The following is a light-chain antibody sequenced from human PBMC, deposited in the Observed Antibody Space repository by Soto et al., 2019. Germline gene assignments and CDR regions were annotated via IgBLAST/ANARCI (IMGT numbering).Light chain of an antibody. CDR2: AAS. Sequence: DIQMTQSPSSLSASVGDRVTITCRASQGISNFLAWYQQKPGKVPKLLISAASTLQSGVPSRFSGSGSGTDFTLYITSLQPEDVATYYCQKYSSVITFGQGTRLEIK. V-gene: IGKV1-27*01. CDR3: QKYSSVIT. CDR1: QGISNF. J-gene: IGKJ5*01.